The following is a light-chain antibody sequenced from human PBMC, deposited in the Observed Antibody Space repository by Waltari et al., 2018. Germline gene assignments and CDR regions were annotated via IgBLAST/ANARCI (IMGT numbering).Light chain of an antibody. J-gene: IGKJ5*01. V-gene: IGKV1-33*01. Sequence: DIQLTQSPSSLSASVGDSVTITCQASQDITNYLNWYQQKSGKAPKHLIYDAANLETGGPSRFSASGSGTDFSFTISNLQPEDIATYYCQQYDRLPPITFGQGTRLEIK. CDR2: DAA. CDR1: QDITNY. CDR3: QQYDRLPPIT.